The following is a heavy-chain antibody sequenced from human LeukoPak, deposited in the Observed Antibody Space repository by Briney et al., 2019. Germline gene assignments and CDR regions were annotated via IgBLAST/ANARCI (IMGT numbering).Heavy chain of an antibody. Sequence: PGGSLRLSCAAPGFTFSNYWMSWVRQAPGKGLEWVANMNQDGSDTYYVDSVKGRFTISRDNAKNSLYLQMNSLRADDTAVYYCVSDLTCCGGDCFWGQGTLVTVSS. D-gene: IGHD2-21*01. CDR1: GFTFSNYW. J-gene: IGHJ4*02. CDR3: VSDLTCCGGDCF. CDR2: MNQDGSDT. V-gene: IGHV3-7*01.